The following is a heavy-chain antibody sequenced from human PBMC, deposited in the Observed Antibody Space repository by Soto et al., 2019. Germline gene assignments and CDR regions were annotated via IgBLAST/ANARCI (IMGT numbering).Heavy chain of an antibody. V-gene: IGHV3-23*01. Sequence: GGSLRLSCAASGFTLSNYAMSWVRQAPGKGLEWVSTMSGSGGSTFYADSVKGRFTISRDTSKNTLYMQMNSLRAEDTAVYYCVKDSRAAAGYSFDYWGQGTLVTVSS. CDR2: MSGSGGST. CDR1: GFTLSNYA. D-gene: IGHD6-13*01. J-gene: IGHJ4*02. CDR3: VKDSRAAAGYSFDY.